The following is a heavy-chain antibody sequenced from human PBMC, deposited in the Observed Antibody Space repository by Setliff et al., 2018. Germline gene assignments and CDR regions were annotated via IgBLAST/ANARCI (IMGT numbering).Heavy chain of an antibody. V-gene: IGHV5-51*01. CDR3: ASPQRGNFYAPFDI. D-gene: IGHD3-16*01. Sequence: PGESLKISCKGSGYSFTNYWIGWVRQMPGKGLEWIGIIYPGDSDTRYSPSFQGQVTISADKSISTAYLQWSNLKASDTAMYCCASPQRGNFYAPFDIWGQGTMVTVSS. J-gene: IGHJ3*02. CDR1: GYSFTNYW. CDR2: IYPGDSDT.